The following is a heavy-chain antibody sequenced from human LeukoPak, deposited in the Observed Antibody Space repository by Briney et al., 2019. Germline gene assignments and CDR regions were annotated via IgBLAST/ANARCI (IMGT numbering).Heavy chain of an antibody. J-gene: IGHJ4*02. CDR3: ARDSDSGSYYYY. D-gene: IGHD1-26*01. CDR1: GFTFSSYS. Sequence: PGGSLRLSCAASGFTFSSYSMNWVRQAPGKGLEWVSYITSGSRYIYYADSVKGRFTISRDNAKNSLYLQMNSLRAEDTAVYYCARDSDSGSYYYYWGQGTLVTVSS. CDR2: ITSGSRYI. V-gene: IGHV3-21*01.